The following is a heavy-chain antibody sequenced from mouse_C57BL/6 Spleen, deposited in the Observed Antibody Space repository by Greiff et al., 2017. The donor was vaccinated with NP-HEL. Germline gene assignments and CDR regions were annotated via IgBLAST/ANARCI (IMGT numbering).Heavy chain of an antibody. CDR3: ARSFITTVVPDY. D-gene: IGHD1-1*01. Sequence: QVQLKESGAELVKPGASVKISCKASGYAFSSYWMNWVKQRPGKGLEWIGQIYPGDGDTNYNGKFKGKATLTADKSSSTAYMQLSSLTSEDSAVYFCARSFITTVVPDYWGQGTTLTVSS. CDR2: IYPGDGDT. V-gene: IGHV1-80*01. CDR1: GYAFSSYW. J-gene: IGHJ2*01.